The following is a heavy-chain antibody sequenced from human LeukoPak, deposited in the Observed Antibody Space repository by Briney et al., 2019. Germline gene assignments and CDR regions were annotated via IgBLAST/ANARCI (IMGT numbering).Heavy chain of an antibody. V-gene: IGHV3-72*01. CDR1: GFTFSDHY. J-gene: IGHJ4*02. Sequence: GGSLRLSCAASGFTFSDHYMDWVRQAPGKGLEWVGRTRNKANSYTTEYAASVKGRFTISRDDSKNSLYLQMNSLKTEDTAVYYCASGGYSYGRDYWGQGTLVTVSS. CDR3: ASGGYSYGRDY. CDR2: TRNKANSYTT. D-gene: IGHD5-18*01.